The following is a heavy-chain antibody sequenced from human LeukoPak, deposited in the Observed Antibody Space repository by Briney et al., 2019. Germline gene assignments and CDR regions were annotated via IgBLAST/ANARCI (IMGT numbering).Heavy chain of an antibody. V-gene: IGHV3-23*01. CDR1: GFTVSSYA. J-gene: IGHJ4*02. Sequence: GGSLRLSCAASGFTVSSYAMSWVRQAPGKGLGWVSGISISDDNLYYADSMKGRFTISRDSSKNTLYLQMNSLRAEDTAVYYCASKVSGSGSYYKPLDYWGQGTLVTVSS. CDR3: ASKVSGSGSYYKPLDY. CDR2: ISISDDNL. D-gene: IGHD3-10*01.